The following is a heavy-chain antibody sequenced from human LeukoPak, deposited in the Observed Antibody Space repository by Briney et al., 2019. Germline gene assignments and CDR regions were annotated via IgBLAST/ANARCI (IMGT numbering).Heavy chain of an antibody. V-gene: IGHV3-7*03. CDR3: ARPLGRVKENAFDI. CDR2: IKHDGSEK. J-gene: IGHJ3*02. Sequence: GGSLRLSCAASGFTFSNYWMSWVRQAPGKGLEWVANIKHDGSEKYYVDSVEGRFTISRDNAQNSLYLQMNSLRAEDTAVYYCARPLGRVKENAFDIWGQGTMVTVSS. CDR1: GFTFSNYW. D-gene: IGHD2-21*01.